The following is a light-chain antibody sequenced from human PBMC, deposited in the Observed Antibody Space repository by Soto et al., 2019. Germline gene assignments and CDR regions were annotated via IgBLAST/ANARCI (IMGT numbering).Light chain of an antibody. V-gene: IGKV3-15*01. CDR3: QQYNNWWT. Sequence: IVMTQSPATLSVYPGERATLSCRASQSLRSNLAWYQQKPGQAPRLLIYAASTRATGIPARFSGSGSGTEFTLTISSLHSEDFAVYYCQQYNNWWTFGQGTKVEIK. J-gene: IGKJ1*01. CDR1: QSLRSN. CDR2: AAS.